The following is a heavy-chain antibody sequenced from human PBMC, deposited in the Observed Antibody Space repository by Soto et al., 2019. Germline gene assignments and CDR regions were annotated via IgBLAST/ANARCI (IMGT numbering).Heavy chain of an antibody. J-gene: IGHJ4*02. V-gene: IGHV3-30-3*01. CDR2: ISYDGSNK. CDR1: GFTFSSYA. CDR3: ARVGALAVVYFDY. D-gene: IGHD6-19*01. Sequence: QVQLVESGGGVVQPGRSLRLSCAASGFTFSSYAMHWVRQAPSKGLEWVAVISYDGSNKYYADSVKGRFTISRDNSKNTLYLQMNSLRAEDTAVYYCARVGALAVVYFDYWGQGTLVTVSS.